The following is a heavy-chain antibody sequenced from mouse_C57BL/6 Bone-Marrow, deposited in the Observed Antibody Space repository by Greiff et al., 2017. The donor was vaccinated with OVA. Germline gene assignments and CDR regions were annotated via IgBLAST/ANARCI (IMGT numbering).Heavy chain of an antibody. CDR1: GYTFTSYG. V-gene: IGHV1-81*01. J-gene: IGHJ3*01. CDR2: IYPRSGNT. CDR3: ESCLRHTFAY. Sequence: VQLQESGAELVRPGASVKLSCKASGYTFTSYGISWVKQRPGQGLEWIGYIYPRSGNTYYNEKFKGKATLTADKSSSTAYMQLRSLTSEDSAGYCCESCLRHTFAYWGQGTLVTVSA. D-gene: IGHD6-1*01.